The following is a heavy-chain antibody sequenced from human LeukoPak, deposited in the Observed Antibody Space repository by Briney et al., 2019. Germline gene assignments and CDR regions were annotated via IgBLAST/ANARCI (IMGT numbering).Heavy chain of an antibody. CDR1: GYSFTTYW. V-gene: IGHV5-51*01. CDR2: IYPGDTDT. D-gene: IGHD5-24*01. Sequence: GESQKISCKGSGYSFTTYWIGWVRQMPGKGLEWMGIIYPGDTDTRDSPSFQGQITISADKSITTAYLQWSSLKASDTAIYYCARQGAGDGYNPYDYWGQGTLVTVSS. J-gene: IGHJ4*02. CDR3: ARQGAGDGYNPYDY.